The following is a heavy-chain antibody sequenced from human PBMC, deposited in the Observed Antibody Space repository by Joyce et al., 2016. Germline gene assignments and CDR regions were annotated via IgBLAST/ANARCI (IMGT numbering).Heavy chain of an antibody. D-gene: IGHD3-16*01. CDR3: AGVWVPGYYYGMDV. CDR2: IDSGDNT. V-gene: IGHV3-53*04. CDR1: GFNVSTNY. Sequence: EVQLMESGGGLVQPGGSLRLSCAASGFNVSTNYMSWVRQAPGKGLEWVSVIDSGDNTYYADSVKGRFTICRDNSKTTVYLQMSSLRAEDTAVYYCAGVWVPGYYYGMDVWGQGTTVTVSS. J-gene: IGHJ6*02.